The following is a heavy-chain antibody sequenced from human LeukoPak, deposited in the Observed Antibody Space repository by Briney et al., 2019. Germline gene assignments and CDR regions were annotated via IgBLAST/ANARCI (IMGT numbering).Heavy chain of an antibody. CDR2: ISGSGGST. V-gene: IGHV3-23*01. D-gene: IGHD1-7*01. CDR1: GFIFSNYA. CDR3: AKVRNWNYGVKDV. J-gene: IGHJ6*04. Sequence: GGSLRLSCAASGFIFSNYAMHWVRQAPGKGLAWVSAISGSGGSTYYADSVKGRFTISRDNSKNTLYLQMNSLRAEDTAVYYCAKVRNWNYGVKDVWGKGTTVTVSS.